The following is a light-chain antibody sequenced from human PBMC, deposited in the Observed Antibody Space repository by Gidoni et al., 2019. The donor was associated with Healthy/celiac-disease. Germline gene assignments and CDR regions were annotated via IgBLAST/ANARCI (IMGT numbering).Light chain of an antibody. J-gene: IGKJ1*01. CDR3: QQYDNLPSWT. CDR2: GAS. Sequence: EIVMTQSPATLSVSPGERATLSCRASQSVSSNLAWYQQKPGQAPKLLIYGASNRATGIPARFSGSGSGTEFTLTISSLQSEDFAVYYCQQYDNLPSWTFGQGTKVEIK. V-gene: IGKV3-15*01. CDR1: QSVSSN.